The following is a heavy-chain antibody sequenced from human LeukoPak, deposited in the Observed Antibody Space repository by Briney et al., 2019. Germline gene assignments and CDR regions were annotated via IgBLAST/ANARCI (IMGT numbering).Heavy chain of an antibody. V-gene: IGHV1-8*01. D-gene: IGHD4-17*01. Sequence: ASVKVSCKASGYTFTSYDINWVRQATGQGLEWMGWMNPNSGNTGYAQKFQGRVTMTRNTSISTAYMELSSLRSEDTAVHYCARGDVYYGDYGYNWFDPWGQGTLVTVSS. J-gene: IGHJ5*02. CDR1: GYTFTSYD. CDR3: ARGDVYYGDYGYNWFDP. CDR2: MNPNSGNT.